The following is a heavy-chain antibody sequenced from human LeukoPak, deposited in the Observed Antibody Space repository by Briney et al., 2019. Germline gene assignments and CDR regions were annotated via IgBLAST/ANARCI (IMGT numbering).Heavy chain of an antibody. D-gene: IGHD6-13*01. V-gene: IGHV3-23*01. Sequence: GGSLRLSCTVSGFTFGSYAMSWVRQSRGKGLQWISAIGGTGGGTIYAESVKGRFTVSRDNSKNTVYLQMNSLRVEDAAVYYCVKGRIATPGYAEKFLYWGQGTRVTVSS. CDR3: VKGRIATPGYAEKFLY. CDR2: IGGTGGGT. J-gene: IGHJ1*01. CDR1: GFTFGSYA.